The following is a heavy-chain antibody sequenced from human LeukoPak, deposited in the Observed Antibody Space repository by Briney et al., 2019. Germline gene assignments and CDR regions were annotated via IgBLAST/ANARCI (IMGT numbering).Heavy chain of an antibody. CDR2: IYYSGST. J-gene: IGHJ4*02. Sequence: SETLSLTCTVSGGSISSYYWSWIRQPPGKGLEWIGYIYYSGSTNYNPSLKSRVTISVDTSKNQFSLKLSSVTAADTAVYYCARLGLSWGLLSPWGQGTLVTVSS. CDR3: ARLGLSWGLLSP. V-gene: IGHV4-59*08. D-gene: IGHD1-26*01. CDR1: GGSISSYY.